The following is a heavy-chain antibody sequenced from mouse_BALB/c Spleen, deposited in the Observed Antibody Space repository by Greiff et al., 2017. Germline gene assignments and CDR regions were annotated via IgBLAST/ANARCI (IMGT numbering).Heavy chain of an antibody. J-gene: IGHJ3*01. D-gene: IGHD2-2*01. CDR2: ISSGSSTI. CDR3: ARGGYDEGVFAY. Sequence: EVQGVESGGGLVQPGGSRKLSCAASGFTFSSFGMHWVRQAPEKGLEWVAYISSGSSTIYYADTVKGRFTISRDNPKNTLFLQMTSLRSEDTAMYYCARGGYDEGVFAYWGQGTLVTVSA. CDR1: GFTFSSFG. V-gene: IGHV5-17*02.